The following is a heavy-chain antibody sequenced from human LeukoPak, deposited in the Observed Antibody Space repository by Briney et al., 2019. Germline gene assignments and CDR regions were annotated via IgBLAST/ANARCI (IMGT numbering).Heavy chain of an antibody. J-gene: IGHJ5*02. CDR1: GFTVSDNY. CDR2: MYSRGGT. Sequence: AGGSLRLSCAASGFTVSDNYMSWVRQAPGKGLEWVSVMYSRGGTYYAKSVKGRFTFSRDISKNTLYLQMNGLRTEDTAMYYCARDAPQVPAAGVLASWGQGTLVIVSS. D-gene: IGHD6-13*01. V-gene: IGHV3-53*01. CDR3: ARDAPQVPAAGVLAS.